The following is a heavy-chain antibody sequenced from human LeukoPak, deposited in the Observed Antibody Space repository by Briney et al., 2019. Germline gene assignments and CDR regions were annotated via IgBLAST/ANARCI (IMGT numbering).Heavy chain of an antibody. CDR3: AKDGGSDPDSFDI. D-gene: IGHD2-15*01. CDR1: GFTFSNYA. Sequence: PGGSLRLSCAASGFTFSNYAMNWVRQAPGKGLEWVSSISGSSTDIYYADSVKGRFTISRDNTKNSLYLQMNSLRAEDTAVYYCAKDGGSDPDSFDIWGQGTMVTVSS. J-gene: IGHJ3*02. CDR2: ISGSSTDI. V-gene: IGHV3-21*01.